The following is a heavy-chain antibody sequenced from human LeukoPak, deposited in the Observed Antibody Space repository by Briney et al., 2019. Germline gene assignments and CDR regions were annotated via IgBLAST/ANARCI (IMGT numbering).Heavy chain of an antibody. J-gene: IGHJ3*02. Sequence: GASVKVSCKASGYTFTSYAMHWVRQAPGQRLEWMGWINAGNGNTKYSQKFQGRVTMTRDTSASTAYMELSSLRSEDTAVYYCARDMVLRYFDWLSHDAFDIWGQGTMVTVSS. CDR1: GYTFTSYA. V-gene: IGHV1-3*01. CDR3: ARDMVLRYFDWLSHDAFDI. CDR2: INAGNGNT. D-gene: IGHD3-9*01.